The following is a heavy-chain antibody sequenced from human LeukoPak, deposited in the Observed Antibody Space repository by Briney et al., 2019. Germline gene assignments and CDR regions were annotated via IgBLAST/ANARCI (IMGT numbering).Heavy chain of an antibody. CDR2: VNPTSGGT. Sequence: VASVKVSCKTSGYTFTAYYMHWVRQAPGQGLEWMGWVNPTSGGTNYAQKFQGRVTMTRETSISTAYMELSRLRSDDTAVYYCARVYYYYDSSGILTLYFDYWGQGTLVTVSS. CDR1: GYTFTAYY. V-gene: IGHV1-2*02. CDR3: ARVYYYYDSSGILTLYFDY. D-gene: IGHD3-22*01. J-gene: IGHJ4*02.